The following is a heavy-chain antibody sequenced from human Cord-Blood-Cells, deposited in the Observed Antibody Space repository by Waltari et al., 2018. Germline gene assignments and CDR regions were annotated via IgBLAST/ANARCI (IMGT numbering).Heavy chain of an antibody. Sequence: QVQLVQSGAEVKKPGASVKVSCKASGYTFTGYYMHWVRQAHGQGLEGMGWINPNSGGTNYAQKFQGRVTMTRDTSISTAYMELSRLRSDDTAVYYCARDDYYDSSGYAHDYWGQGTLVTVSS. CDR2: INPNSGGT. D-gene: IGHD3-22*01. V-gene: IGHV1-2*02. J-gene: IGHJ4*02. CDR1: GYTFTGYY. CDR3: ARDDYYDSSGYAHDY.